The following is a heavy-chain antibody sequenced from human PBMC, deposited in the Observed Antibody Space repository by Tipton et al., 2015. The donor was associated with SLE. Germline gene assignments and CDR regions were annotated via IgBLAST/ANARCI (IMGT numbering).Heavy chain of an antibody. CDR3: ARLYLVDPGVVAFDI. Sequence: SLRLSCAASGFIVSTYSMKWVRQAPGKGLEWVSSISSSSSYIYYADSVKGRFTISRDNAKNSLYLQMNSLRAEDTAVYYCARLYLVDPGVVAFDIWGQGTIVTVSS. V-gene: IGHV3-21*01. D-gene: IGHD3-16*01. CDR2: ISSSSSYI. J-gene: IGHJ3*02. CDR1: GFIVSTYS.